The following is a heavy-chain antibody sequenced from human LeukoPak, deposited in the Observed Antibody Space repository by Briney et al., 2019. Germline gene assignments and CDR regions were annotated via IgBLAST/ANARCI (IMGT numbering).Heavy chain of an antibody. V-gene: IGHV4-59*01. J-gene: IGHJ4*02. CDR2: ISYSGST. D-gene: IGHD3-22*01. CDR1: GGSIRSYY. Sequence: SETLSLTCNVSGGSIRSYYWSWIRQPPGKGLEWIGFISYSGSTNYNPSLKSRVTISVDTSKNQFSLKLISVTAADTAVYHCAREVPDSSGYYFDYWGQRTLVTVSS. CDR3: AREVPDSSGYYFDY.